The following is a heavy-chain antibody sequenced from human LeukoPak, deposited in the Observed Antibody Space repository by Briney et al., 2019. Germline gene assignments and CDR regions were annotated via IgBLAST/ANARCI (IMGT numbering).Heavy chain of an antibody. D-gene: IGHD4-17*01. V-gene: IGHV4-61*02. J-gene: IGHJ5*02. CDR1: GGSISSGSYY. CDR3: AGGDMTTVQDWFDP. CDR2: IYTSGST. Sequence: PSQTLSLTCTVSGGSISSGSYYWSWLRQPAGKGLEWIGRIYTSGSTNYNPSLKSRVTLSVDTSKNQFSLMLSSVTAADTAGYYCAGGDMTTVQDWFDPWGQGTLVTVSS.